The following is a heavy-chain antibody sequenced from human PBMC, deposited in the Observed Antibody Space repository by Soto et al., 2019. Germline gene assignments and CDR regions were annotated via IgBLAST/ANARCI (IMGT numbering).Heavy chain of an antibody. Sequence: ASVKGSCKASGYTFTGYYMHWVQQAPGQGLERMGWINPNSGGTNYAQKFQGWVTMTRDTSISTAYMELSRLRSDDTAVYYCARDSRPVLRFLEWSPYGMDVWGQGTTVTVSS. CDR3: ARDSRPVLRFLEWSPYGMDV. J-gene: IGHJ6*02. V-gene: IGHV1-2*04. CDR1: GYTFTGYY. CDR2: INPNSGGT. D-gene: IGHD3-3*01.